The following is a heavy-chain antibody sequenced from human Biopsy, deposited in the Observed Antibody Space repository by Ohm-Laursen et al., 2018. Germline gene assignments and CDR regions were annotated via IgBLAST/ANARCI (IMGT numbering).Heavy chain of an antibody. J-gene: IGHJ4*02. V-gene: IGHV1-8*01. D-gene: IGHD2-8*01. CDR3: ARFDNGFDK. CDR1: GYPFTFYE. Sequence: EASVKVSCKTSGYPFTFYEINWVRQATGQGLEWLGWMNPDSGNTGSAQKFHDRVTMTMNTSINTAYLGLSSLRSEDTAVYYCARFDNGFDKWGQGTLVTVSS. CDR2: MNPDSGNT.